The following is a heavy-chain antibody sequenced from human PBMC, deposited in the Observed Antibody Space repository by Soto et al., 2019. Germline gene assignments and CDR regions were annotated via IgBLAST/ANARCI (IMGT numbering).Heavy chain of an antibody. V-gene: IGHV3-23*01. J-gene: IGHJ5*01. CDR1: GFTFNTLE. Sequence: GGSLRLSCAASGFTFNTLEMSWVRQAPGRGLEWVSFISDDGSRTYYADAVKGRSTISRDNSKYTLYLQMNSLTVEDTAVYACVKGGWLDFWGQGTLVTVSS. CDR3: VKGGWLDF. CDR2: ISDDGSRT. D-gene: IGHD3-16*01.